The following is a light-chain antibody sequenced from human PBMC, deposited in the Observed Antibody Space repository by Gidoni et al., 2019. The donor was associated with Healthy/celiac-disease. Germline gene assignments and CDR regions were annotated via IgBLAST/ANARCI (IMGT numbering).Light chain of an antibody. CDR2: EVS. CDR1: SSDVGGYNY. Sequence: QSALTPPASVSGSPGQSITISCTGTSSDVGGYNYVSWYQQHPGKAPKLMIYEVSNRPYGVSNRFSGSKSGNTASLTIAGLQAEDEADYYCSSYTSSSTLDWVFGGGTKLTVL. J-gene: IGLJ3*02. CDR3: SSYTSSSTLDWV. V-gene: IGLV2-14*01.